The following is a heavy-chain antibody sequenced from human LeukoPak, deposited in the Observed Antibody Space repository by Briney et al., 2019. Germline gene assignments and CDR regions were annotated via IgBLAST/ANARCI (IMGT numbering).Heavy chain of an antibody. CDR3: ANQLWDGGY. Sequence: PGGSLRLSCAASGFRFYSYAMSWVRQAPGKGLEWVLGIIGNGGSTHYADSVKGRFTISRDNYNNMVYLQMNSLRAEDTAIYYCANQLWDGGYWGQGTLVTVSS. V-gene: IGHV3-23*01. CDR1: GFRFYSYA. D-gene: IGHD3-16*01. J-gene: IGHJ4*02. CDR2: IIGNGGST.